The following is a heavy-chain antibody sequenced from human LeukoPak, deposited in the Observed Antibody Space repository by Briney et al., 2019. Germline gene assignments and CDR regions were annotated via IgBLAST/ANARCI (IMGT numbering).Heavy chain of an antibody. CDR1: GGSISSNYW. J-gene: IGHJ6*02. V-gene: IGHV4-4*02. CDR2: IYHRGST. D-gene: IGHD2-2*01. CDR3: ARVDIVVVPAAIDYYYYGMDV. Sequence: PSETLSLTCAASGGSISSNYWWWSVHQPPEKGQWWVEDIYHRGSTNYNPSLKSRVTISVDKSKNQFSLKLSSVTAADTAVYYCARVDIVVVPAAIDYYYYGMDVWGQGTTVTVSS.